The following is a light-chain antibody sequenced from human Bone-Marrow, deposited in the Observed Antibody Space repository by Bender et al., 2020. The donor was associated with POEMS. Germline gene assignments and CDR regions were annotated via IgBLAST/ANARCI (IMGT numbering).Light chain of an antibody. CDR3: QSYENRVGGGV. Sequence: QSVLTQPPSVSGAPGQRVTISCTGSSSNTGSGYDINWYQHLPGTAPKLLIYGYNNRPSGVPDRFSGAQSGTSASLAITALQAQDESDSYCQSYENRVGGGVFAGGTKLTVL. V-gene: IGLV1-40*01. CDR1: SSNTGSGYD. J-gene: IGLJ3*02. CDR2: GYN.